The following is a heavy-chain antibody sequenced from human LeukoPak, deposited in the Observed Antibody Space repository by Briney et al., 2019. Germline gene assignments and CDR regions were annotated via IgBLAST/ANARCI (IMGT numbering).Heavy chain of an antibody. V-gene: IGHV3-23*01. CDR2: ISCNGGST. D-gene: IGHD3-22*01. CDR1: GFTFSSYA. Sequence: PGASLRLSCAASGFTFSSYAMSWVRQAPGKGLEWVAAISCNGGSTYYADAVKGRFTISRGNSKNTLYLQMTSLRAEDTAVYYCAKHRRYYDSSGYYSSYYFDYWGQGTLVTVSS. J-gene: IGHJ4*01. CDR3: AKHRRYYDSSGYYSSYYFDY.